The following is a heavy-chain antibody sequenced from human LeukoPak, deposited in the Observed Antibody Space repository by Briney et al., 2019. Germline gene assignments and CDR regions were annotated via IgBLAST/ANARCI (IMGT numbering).Heavy chain of an antibody. CDR1: GYTFTSYD. CDR3: ARVHVVVPAANDY. D-gene: IGHD2-2*01. CDR2: INPNSGGT. J-gene: IGHJ4*02. Sequence: ASVKVSCKASGYTFTSYDINWVRQATGQGLEWMGWINPNSGGTNYAQKFQGRVTMTRDTSISTAYMELSRLRSDDTAAYYCARVHVVVPAANDYWGQGTLVTVSS. V-gene: IGHV1-2*02.